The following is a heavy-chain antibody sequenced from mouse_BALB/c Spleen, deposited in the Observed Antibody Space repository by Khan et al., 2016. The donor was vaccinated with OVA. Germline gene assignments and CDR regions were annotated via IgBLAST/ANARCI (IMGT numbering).Heavy chain of an antibody. CDR3: ARVYGGDFDY. D-gene: IGHD2-10*02. V-gene: IGHV3-2*02. CDR1: GYSITSDYA. Sequence: EVQLQESGPGLVKPSQSLSLTCTVTGYSITSDYAWNWIRQFPGNKLEWMGFISYSGHTKYNPSLKSRISMTRDTSKNQFFLQLNSVTPEDTATYYCARVYGGDFDYWGQCTTLIVSS. CDR2: ISYSGHT. J-gene: IGHJ2*01.